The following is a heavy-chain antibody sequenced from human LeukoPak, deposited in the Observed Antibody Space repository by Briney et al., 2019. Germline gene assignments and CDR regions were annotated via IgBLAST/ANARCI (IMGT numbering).Heavy chain of an antibody. CDR2: IYYSGST. CDR1: GGSISSSSYY. J-gene: IGHJ6*03. CDR3: ARVYSEDIVATYYYYYMDV. D-gene: IGHD5-12*01. Sequence: SETLSLTCTVSGGSISSSSYYWGWIRQPPGKGLEWIGSIYYSGSTYYNPSLKSRVTISVDTSKNQFSLQLSSVPAADTAVYYCARVYSEDIVATYYYYYMDVWGKGTTVTISS. V-gene: IGHV4-39*07.